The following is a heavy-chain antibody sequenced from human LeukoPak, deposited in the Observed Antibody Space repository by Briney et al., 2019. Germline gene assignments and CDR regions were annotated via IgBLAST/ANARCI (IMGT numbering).Heavy chain of an antibody. D-gene: IGHD3-10*01. J-gene: IGHJ4*02. CDR3: ARAVSYYFGYLDY. CDR1: GYTFTSYY. Sequence: ASVKVSCKASGYTFTSYYMHWVRQAPGQGLEWMGIVNPGGDSTSYAQKFQGRVTMTRDTSTSTVYMELSSLRSEDTAVYYCARAVSYYFGYLDYWGQGTLVTVSS. CDR2: VNPGGDST. V-gene: IGHV1-46*01.